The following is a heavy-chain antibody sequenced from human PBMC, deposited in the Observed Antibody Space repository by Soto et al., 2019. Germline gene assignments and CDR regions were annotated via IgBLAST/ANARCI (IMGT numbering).Heavy chain of an antibody. CDR3: ARDRGLRSSSSILGGGHKAGRFSHYYYYGMDV. CDR1: GYTFTSYA. J-gene: IGHJ6*02. CDR2: INAGNGNT. D-gene: IGHD6-6*01. V-gene: IGHV1-3*01. Sequence: ASVKVSCKASGYTFTSYAMHWVRQAPGQRLEWMGWINAGNGNTKYSQKFQGRVTITRDTSASTAYMELSSLRSEDTAVYYCARDRGLRSSSSILGGGHKAGRFSHYYYYGMDVWGQGTKVTVS.